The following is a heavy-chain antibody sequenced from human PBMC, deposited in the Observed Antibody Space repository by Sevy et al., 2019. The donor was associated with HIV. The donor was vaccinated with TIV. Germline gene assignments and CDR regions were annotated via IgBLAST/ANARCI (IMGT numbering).Heavy chain of an antibody. CDR2: IRSKSNNYAT. D-gene: IGHD5-18*01. CDR3: SRLQPRPFDI. V-gene: IGHV3-73*01. Sequence: GSLRLSCEASGFTFSGSAMHWVRQASGKGLEWVGRIRSKSNNYATAYAASVKGRFSISRDDSKNTAYLQMNSLKTEDTAIYYCSRLQPRPFDIWGQGTMVTVSS. CDR1: GFTFSGSA. J-gene: IGHJ3*02.